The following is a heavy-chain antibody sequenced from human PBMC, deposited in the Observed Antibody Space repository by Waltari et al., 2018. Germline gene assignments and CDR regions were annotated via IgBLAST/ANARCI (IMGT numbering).Heavy chain of an antibody. J-gene: IGHJ4*02. CDR1: GGSFSGYY. V-gene: IGHV4-34*01. D-gene: IGHD6-19*01. CDR2: ITHSGRP. Sequence: QVQLQQWGAGLLKPSETLSLTCAVYGGSFSGYYWSWIRQSPGKGLEWIGEITHSGRPNYDPSLNSRVTISVDTSKNQFSMKVSSVTAADTAVYYCARQFSSGWYSEYWGQGTLVTVSS. CDR3: ARQFSSGWYSEY.